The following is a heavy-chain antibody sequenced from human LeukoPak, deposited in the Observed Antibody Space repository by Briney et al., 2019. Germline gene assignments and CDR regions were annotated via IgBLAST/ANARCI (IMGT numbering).Heavy chain of an antibody. D-gene: IGHD6-13*01. CDR1: GFTFTTSW. V-gene: IGHV3-74*01. CDR3: ARDQYSSTWYRGAFDV. Sequence: GGSLRLSCAASGFTFTTSWMHWFRQAPGKWLVWVSRIESDGTSTTYAGSVKGRFTISRDSAKNTLYLQMNSLRAEDTAVYYCARDQYSSTWYRGAFDVWGQGTMVSVSS. J-gene: IGHJ3*01. CDR2: IESDGTST.